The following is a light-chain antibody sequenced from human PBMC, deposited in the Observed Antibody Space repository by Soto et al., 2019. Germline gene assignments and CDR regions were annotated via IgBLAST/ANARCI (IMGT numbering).Light chain of an antibody. CDR1: QTVSRSY. CDR3: QQYGSSPYT. Sequence: DIVLTQSPATLSLSPGERATLSCGASQTVSRSYLAWYQQKPGLAPRLLIYDASSRATGIPDRFSGSGSGTDFTLTISRLEPEDCAVYYCQQYGSSPYTFGQGTKLEIK. J-gene: IGKJ2*01. CDR2: DAS. V-gene: IGKV3D-20*01.